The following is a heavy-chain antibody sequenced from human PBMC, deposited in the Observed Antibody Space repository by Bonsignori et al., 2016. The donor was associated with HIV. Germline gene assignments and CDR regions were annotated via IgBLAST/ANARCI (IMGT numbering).Heavy chain of an antibody. Sequence: WIRQPPGKGLEWVAFIRYDGSNKYYADSVKGRFTISRDNSKNTLYLQMNSLRAEDTAVYYCAKDRAHSGYDEDYWGQGTLVTVSS. J-gene: IGHJ4*02. V-gene: IGHV3-30*02. CDR2: IRYDGSNK. D-gene: IGHD5-12*01. CDR3: AKDRAHSGYDEDY.